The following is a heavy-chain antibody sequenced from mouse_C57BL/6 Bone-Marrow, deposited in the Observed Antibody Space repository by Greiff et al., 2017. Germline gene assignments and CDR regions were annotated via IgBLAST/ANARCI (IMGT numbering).Heavy chain of an antibody. V-gene: IGHV2-2*01. CDR1: GFSLSNYG. CDR3: ARKENPLGTMDY. J-gene: IGHJ4*01. CDR2: IWSGGIT. Sequence: VQLQQSGPGLVQPSQSLSITCTVSGFSLSNYGIHWVRQSPGKGLEWLGVIWSGGITDYNAAFISRLSISRENSKSQVFFKMSSLHADDTAIYYCARKENPLGTMDYWGQGTSVTVSS.